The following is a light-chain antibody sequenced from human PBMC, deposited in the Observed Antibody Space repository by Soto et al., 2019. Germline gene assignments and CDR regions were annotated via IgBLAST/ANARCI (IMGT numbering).Light chain of an antibody. CDR2: GAS. CDR1: QSVSSSY. J-gene: IGKJ1*01. Sequence: EIVLTQSPGTLSLSPGERATLSCRASQSVSSSYLAWYQQKPGQAPRLLIYGASNRATGIPDRFSGSGSGTDFTLTISRLEPEDFAVYYCHQYDSSPRTFGQGTKVDI. V-gene: IGKV3-20*01. CDR3: HQYDSSPRT.